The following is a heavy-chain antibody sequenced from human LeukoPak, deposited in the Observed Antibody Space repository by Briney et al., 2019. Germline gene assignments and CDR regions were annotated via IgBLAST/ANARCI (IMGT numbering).Heavy chain of an antibody. D-gene: IGHD3-10*01. CDR3: ARRLLYYYGSGSLPYNWFDP. J-gene: IGHJ5*02. Sequence: SETLSLTCTVSGGSISSYYWSWIRQPPGKGLEWIGYIYYSGSTNYNPSLKSRVTISVDTSKNQFSLKLSSVTAADTAVYYCARRLLYYYGSGSLPYNWFDPWGQGTLVTVSS. V-gene: IGHV4-59*12. CDR1: GGSISSYY. CDR2: IYYSGST.